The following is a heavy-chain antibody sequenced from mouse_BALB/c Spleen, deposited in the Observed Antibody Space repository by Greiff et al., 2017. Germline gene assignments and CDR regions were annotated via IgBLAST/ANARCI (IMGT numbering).Heavy chain of an antibody. V-gene: IGHV1S137*01. Sequence: VKVVESGAELVRPGVSVKISCKGSGYTFTDYAMHWVKQSHAKSLEWIGVISTYYGDASYNQKFKGKATMTVDKSSSTAYMELARLTSEDSAIYYCAITTRNAMDYWGQGTSVTVSS. J-gene: IGHJ4*01. CDR2: ISTYYGDA. CDR1: GYTFTDYA. CDR3: AITTRNAMDY. D-gene: IGHD1-1*01.